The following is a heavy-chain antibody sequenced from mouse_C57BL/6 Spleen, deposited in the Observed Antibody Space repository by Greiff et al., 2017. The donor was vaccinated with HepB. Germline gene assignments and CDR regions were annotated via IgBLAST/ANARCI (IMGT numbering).Heavy chain of an antibody. CDR2: IYPRSGNT. Sequence: QVHVKQSGAELARPGASVKLSCKASGYTFTSYGISWVKQRTGQGLEWIGEIYPRSGNTYYNEKFKGKATLTADKSSSTAYMELRSLTSEDSAVYFCARWGTVVATDYWGQGTTLTVSS. D-gene: IGHD1-1*01. CDR1: GYTFTSYG. V-gene: IGHV1-81*01. CDR3: ARWGTVVATDY. J-gene: IGHJ2*01.